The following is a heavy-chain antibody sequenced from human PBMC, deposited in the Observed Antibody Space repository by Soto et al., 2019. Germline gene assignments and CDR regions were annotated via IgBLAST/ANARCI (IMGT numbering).Heavy chain of an antibody. CDR1: GFTFSSYW. Sequence: EVQLVEFGGGLVHPGGSLSLSCAASGFTFSSYWMSWVRQAPGKGLEWVANIKQDGSEKYYVDSVKGRFTISRDNAKNSLYLQMNSLRAEDTALYYFARDLDLRDLWSGHVGGVWFATWGQGTLVTVSS. V-gene: IGHV3-7*01. J-gene: IGHJ5*02. CDR2: IKQDGSEK. D-gene: IGHD3-3*01. CDR3: ARDLDLRDLWSGHVGGVWFAT.